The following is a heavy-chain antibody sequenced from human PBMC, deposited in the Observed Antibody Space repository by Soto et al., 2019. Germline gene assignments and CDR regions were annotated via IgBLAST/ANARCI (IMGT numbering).Heavy chain of an antibody. D-gene: IGHD2-2*01. V-gene: IGHV3-30*18. J-gene: IGHJ4*02. Sequence: QVQLVESGGGVVQPGRSLRLSCAASGFTFSSYGMHWVRQAPGKGLEWVAVISYDGSNKYYADSVKGRFTISRDNSKNTLYLQMNSLRAEDTVVYYCAKDSSWRFDYWGQGTLVTVSS. CDR2: ISYDGSNK. CDR1: GFTFSSYG. CDR3: AKDSSWRFDY.